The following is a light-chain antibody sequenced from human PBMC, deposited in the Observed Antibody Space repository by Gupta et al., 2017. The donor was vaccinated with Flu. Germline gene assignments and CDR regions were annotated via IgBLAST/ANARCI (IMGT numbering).Light chain of an antibody. Sequence: SSELTQDPAVSVALGQPVRITCQGDSLRSYYASWYQQKPGQAPVLVIYGKNNRPSGIPDRFSGSSSGNTASLTITGAQAEDEADYYGNSRDSSGNHLVFGGGTKLTVL. J-gene: IGLJ2*01. CDR2: GKN. CDR1: SLRSYY. V-gene: IGLV3-19*01. CDR3: NSRDSSGNHLV.